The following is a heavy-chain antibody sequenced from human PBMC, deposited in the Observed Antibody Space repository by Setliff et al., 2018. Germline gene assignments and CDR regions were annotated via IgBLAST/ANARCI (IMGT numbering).Heavy chain of an antibody. CDR3: ARDFPPLYSSSFSAAFDI. CDR2: ISAYNGNT. J-gene: IGHJ3*02. CDR1: GYTFTSYG. V-gene: IGHV1-18*01. Sequence: ASVKVSCKASGYTFTSYGISWVRQAPGQGLEWMGWISAYNGNTNYAQKLQGRVTMTTDTSTSTAYMELRSLRSDDTAVYYCARDFPPLYSSSFSAAFDIWGQGTMVTVSS. D-gene: IGHD6-6*01.